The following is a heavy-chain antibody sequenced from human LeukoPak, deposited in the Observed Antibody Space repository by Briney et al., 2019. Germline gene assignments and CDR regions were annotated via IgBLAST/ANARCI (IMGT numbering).Heavy chain of an antibody. V-gene: IGHV1-8*01. CDR3: ARGAPGSHCSGGSCPYFDY. CDR1: GYTFTGYD. Sequence: GASVKVSCKASGYTFTGYDINWVRQAPGQGLAWMGWINPYTGNTGYAQKFRGRVTMTRNTSISTASMELSSLTSEDTAVYYCARGAPGSHCSGGSCPYFDYWGQGTLVSVSS. J-gene: IGHJ4*02. D-gene: IGHD2-15*01. CDR2: INPYTGNT.